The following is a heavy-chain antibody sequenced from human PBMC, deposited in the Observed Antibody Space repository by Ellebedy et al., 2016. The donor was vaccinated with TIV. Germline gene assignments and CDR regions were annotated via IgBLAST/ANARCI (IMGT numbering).Heavy chain of an antibody. CDR1: GYTFTDYY. CDR3: ARDGAVTTVFDY. J-gene: IGHJ4*02. CDR2: INPNIVGT. D-gene: IGHD4-17*01. V-gene: IGHV1-2*04. Sequence: AASVKVSCKASGYTFTDYYLHWVRQAPGQGLEWMGWINPNIVGTNYAQNFQGWVTMTRDTSISTAYMDLNRLRSDDTALYYCARDGAVTTVFDYWGQGTLVTVSS.